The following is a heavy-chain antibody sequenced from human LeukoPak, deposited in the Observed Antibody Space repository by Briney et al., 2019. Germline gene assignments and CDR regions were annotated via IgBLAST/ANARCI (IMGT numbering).Heavy chain of an antibody. V-gene: IGHV4-31*03. CDR2: IYYSGST. Sequence: SETLSLTRTVSGGSISSGGYYWSWIRQHPGKGLEWIGYIYYSGSTYYNPSLKSRVTISVDTSKNQFSLKLSSVTAADTAVYYCASAPGREYYYYMDVWGKGTTVTVSS. J-gene: IGHJ6*03. CDR1: GGSISSGGYY. D-gene: IGHD3-10*01. CDR3: ASAPGREYYYYMDV.